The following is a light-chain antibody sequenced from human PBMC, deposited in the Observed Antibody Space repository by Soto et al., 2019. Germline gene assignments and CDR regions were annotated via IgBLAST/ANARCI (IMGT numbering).Light chain of an antibody. V-gene: IGKV2-30*01. CDR3: MQGTHWPPL. CDR2: KVS. J-gene: IGKJ3*01. Sequence: DVVMTQSPLSPPVTLGQRASISCRSNQSLVYSDGNTFLSWFQQRPGQSPRRLIYKVSNRDSGVPDRFSGSGSGTDFTLKITRVEAEDVGVYYCMQGTHWPPLFGPGTKVDIK. CDR1: QSLVYSDGNTF.